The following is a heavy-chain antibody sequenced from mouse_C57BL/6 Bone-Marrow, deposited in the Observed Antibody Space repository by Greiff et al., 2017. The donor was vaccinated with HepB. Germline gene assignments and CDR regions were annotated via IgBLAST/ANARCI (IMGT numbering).Heavy chain of an antibody. J-gene: IGHJ3*01. D-gene: IGHD1-1*01. CDR1: GFTFSSYA. CDR3: TRDITTVPRFAY. Sequence: EVMLVESGEGLVKPGGSLKLSCAASGFTFSSYAMSWVRQTPEKRLEWVAYISSGGDYIYYADTVKGRFTISRDNARNTLYLQMSSLKSEDTAMYYCTRDITTVPRFAYWGQGTLVTVSA. CDR2: ISSGGDYI. V-gene: IGHV5-9-1*02.